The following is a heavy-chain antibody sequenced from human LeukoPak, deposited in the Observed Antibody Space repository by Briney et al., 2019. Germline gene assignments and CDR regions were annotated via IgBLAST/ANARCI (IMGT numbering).Heavy chain of an antibody. CDR2: INVDGKRA. J-gene: IGHJ3*02. D-gene: IGHD3-22*01. Sequence: GGSLRLSCAASGFTFRIYWMHWGRQAPRKGRVWGPRINVDGKRARYGDSEKGRFTLSRDHDKNALYLKQNSLRAEDPAVYYCARDHYYDSSGYHDAFDIWGQGTMVTVSS. V-gene: IGHV3-74*01. CDR1: GFTFRIYW. CDR3: ARDHYYDSSGYHDAFDI.